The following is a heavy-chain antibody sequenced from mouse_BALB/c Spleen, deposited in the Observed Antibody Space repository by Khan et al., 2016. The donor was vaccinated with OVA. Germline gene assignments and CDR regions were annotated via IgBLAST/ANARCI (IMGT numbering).Heavy chain of an antibody. CDR2: IWGDGST. Sequence: VELVESGPGLVAPSQSLSITCTVSGFSLTGYGVNWVRQPPGKGLEWLGMIWGDGSTDYNSALKSRLNLSKDNSKSQVFLKMNSLQTDDAARYYCARAYYGNDREAIDYWGQGTLVTVSA. CDR3: ARAYYGNDREAIDY. V-gene: IGHV2-6-7*01. CDR1: GFSLTGYG. J-gene: IGHJ4*01. D-gene: IGHD2-14*01.